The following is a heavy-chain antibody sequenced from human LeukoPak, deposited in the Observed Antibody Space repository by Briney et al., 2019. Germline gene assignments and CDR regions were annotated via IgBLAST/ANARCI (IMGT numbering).Heavy chain of an antibody. J-gene: IGHJ3*02. CDR1: GGTFSSYA. CDR2: IIPIFGTA. CDR3: ARVGFGGDSLPPVGAFGI. V-gene: IGHV1-69*01. Sequence: SVKVSCKASGGTFSSYAISWVRQAPGQGLEWMGGIIPIFGTANYAQKFQGRVTITADESTSTAYMELSSLRSEDTAVYYCARVGFGGDSLPPVGAFGIWGQGTMVTVSS. D-gene: IGHD2-21*02.